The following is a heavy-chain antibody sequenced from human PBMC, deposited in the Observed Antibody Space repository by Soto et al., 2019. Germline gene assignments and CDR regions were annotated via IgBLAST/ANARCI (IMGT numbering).Heavy chain of an antibody. CDR2: IGTAGDT. J-gene: IGHJ4*02. CDR1: GFTFSSYD. CDR3: ARAIGPTLFDY. D-gene: IGHD3-22*01. Sequence: EVQLVESGGGLVQPGGSLRLSCSASGFTFSSYDMHWVRQGPGKGLEWVSAIGTAGDTNYAVSVKGRFTISRENAKNSLYLQMNSLRAGDTAIYFCARAIGPTLFDYWGQGTLVTVSS. V-gene: IGHV3-13*04.